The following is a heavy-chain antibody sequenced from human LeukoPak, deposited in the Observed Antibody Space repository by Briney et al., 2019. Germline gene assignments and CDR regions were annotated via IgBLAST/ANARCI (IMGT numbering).Heavy chain of an antibody. D-gene: IGHD5-24*01. V-gene: IGHV4-59*12. CDR2: VDYTGST. J-gene: IGHJ4*03. CDR1: GDSISKYY. CDR3: ARGATISETGYFDF. Sequence: PSETLSLTCTVSGDSISKYYWSWIRQPPEKGLEWIGHVDYTGSTNYNPSLKSRVTISVDTSKNQFSLKVRSLSAADTAVYYCARGATISETGYFDFWGQGTPVTVSS.